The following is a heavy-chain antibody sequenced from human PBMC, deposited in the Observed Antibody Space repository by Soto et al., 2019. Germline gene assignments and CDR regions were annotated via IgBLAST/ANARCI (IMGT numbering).Heavy chain of an antibody. CDR3: ARAFGAADAFDI. Sequence: ASVKVSCKASGNTFTSYYMHWVRQAPGQGLEWMGVINPSGGSTNYAQKFQGRVTMTRDTSTSTVYMELSSLTSEDTAVYSCARAFGAADAFDIWGQGTMVTVSS. D-gene: IGHD3-16*01. V-gene: IGHV1-46*01. CDR2: INPSGGST. J-gene: IGHJ3*02. CDR1: GNTFTSYY.